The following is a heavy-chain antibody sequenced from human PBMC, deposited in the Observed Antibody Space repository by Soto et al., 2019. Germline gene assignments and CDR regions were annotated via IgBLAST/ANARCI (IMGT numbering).Heavy chain of an antibody. CDR2: IYYSGST. D-gene: IGHD2-15*01. CDR1: GGSISSGGYY. Sequence: QVQLQESGPGLVKPSQTLSLTCTVSGGSISSGGYYWSWIRQHPGKGLEWIGYIYYSGSTYYNPSLKSRVTISVDTSKNQFSLKLSSVTAADTAVYYCARGSLVNPREYDYYYGMDVWGQGTTVTVSS. V-gene: IGHV4-31*03. J-gene: IGHJ6*02. CDR3: ARGSLVNPREYDYYYGMDV.